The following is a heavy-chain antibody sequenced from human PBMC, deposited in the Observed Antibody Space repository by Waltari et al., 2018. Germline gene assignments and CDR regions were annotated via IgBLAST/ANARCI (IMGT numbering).Heavy chain of an antibody. D-gene: IGHD6-19*01. CDR3: ARLRGSSGRDAFDI. J-gene: IGHJ3*02. V-gene: IGHV3-21*01. Sequence: EVQLVESGGGLVKPGGSLRLSCAASGFTFSSYSMNWVRQAPGKGLEWVSSISSSSSYIYYADSVKGRFTISRDNAKNSLYLQMNSLRAEDTAVYYCARLRGSSGRDAFDIWGQGTMVTVSS. CDR1: GFTFSSYS. CDR2: ISSSSSYI.